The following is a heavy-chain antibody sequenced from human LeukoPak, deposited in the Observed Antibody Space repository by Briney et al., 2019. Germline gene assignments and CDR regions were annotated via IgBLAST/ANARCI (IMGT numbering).Heavy chain of an antibody. Sequence: GGSLRLSCAASGFTFSSYGMHWVRQAPGKGLEWVAVISYDGSNKYYADSVKGRFTISRDNSKNTLYLQMNSLRAEDTAVYYCAKDRAAPNYSLDYWGQGTLVTVSS. CDR3: AKDRAAPNYSLDY. CDR1: GFTFSSYG. CDR2: ISYDGSNK. V-gene: IGHV3-30*18. J-gene: IGHJ4*02. D-gene: IGHD2-15*01.